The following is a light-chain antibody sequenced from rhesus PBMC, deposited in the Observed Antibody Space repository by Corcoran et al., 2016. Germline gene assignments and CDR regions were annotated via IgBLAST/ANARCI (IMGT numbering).Light chain of an antibody. CDR1: QSLLHSNGNTY. Sequence: DVVMTQTPLSLPITPGEPASLSCRSSQSLLHSNGNTYLHWYLQKPGQSPQLLIYGGSNRASGVPDRFRGSGSGTDFILKISKVEVEDVGVYYCVQAIAFPFTFGPGTKLDIK. J-gene: IGKJ3*01. V-gene: IGKV2-72*01. CDR2: GGS. CDR3: VQAIAFPFT.